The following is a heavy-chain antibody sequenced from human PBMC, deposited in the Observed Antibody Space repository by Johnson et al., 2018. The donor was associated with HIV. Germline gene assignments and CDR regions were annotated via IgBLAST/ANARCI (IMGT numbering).Heavy chain of an antibody. CDR3: ARARAGDAFDI. Sequence: VQLVESGGGLIQPGGSLRLSCAASGFTVSSNYMSWVRQAPGQGLEWVSVIYSGGSTYYADSVKGRFTISRDNSKNTLYLQMNSLRAEDTAVYYCARARAGDAFDIWGQGTMVTVSS. J-gene: IGHJ3*02. CDR1: GFTVSSNY. CDR2: IYSGGST. V-gene: IGHV3-53*01. D-gene: IGHD6-13*01.